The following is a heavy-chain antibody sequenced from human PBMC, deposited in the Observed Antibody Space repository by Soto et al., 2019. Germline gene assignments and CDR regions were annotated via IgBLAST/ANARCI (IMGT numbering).Heavy chain of an antibody. CDR1: GGSFSGYY. D-gene: IGHD2-2*01. CDR2: INHSGST. J-gene: IGHJ4*02. V-gene: IGHV4-34*01. Sequence: ETLSLTCAVYGGSFSGYYWSWIRQPPGKGLEWIGEINHSGSTNYNPSLKSRVTISVDTSKNQFSLKLSSVTAADTAVYYCARGGYCSSTSCYLFFRRSSWSAVDYWGQGTLVTVS. CDR3: ARGGYCSSTSCYLFFRRSSWSAVDY.